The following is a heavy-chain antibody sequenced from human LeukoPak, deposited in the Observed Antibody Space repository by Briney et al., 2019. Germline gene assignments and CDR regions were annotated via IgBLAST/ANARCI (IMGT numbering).Heavy chain of an antibody. J-gene: IGHJ4*02. CDR2: IYYSGST. CDR3: ARNEYGAWYFDY. Sequence: PSQTLSLTCTVSGGSISSGGYYWSWIRQHPGKGLEWIGYIYYSGSTYYNPSLKSRVTISVDTSKNQFSLKLSSVTAADTAVCYCARNEYGAWYFDYWGQGTLVTVSS. V-gene: IGHV4-31*03. CDR1: GGSISSGGYY. D-gene: IGHD4/OR15-4a*01.